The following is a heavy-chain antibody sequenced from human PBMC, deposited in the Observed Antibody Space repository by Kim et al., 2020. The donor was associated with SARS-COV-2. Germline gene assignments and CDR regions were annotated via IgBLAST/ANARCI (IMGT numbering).Heavy chain of an antibody. CDR2: IKQDGTEK. Sequence: GESLRLSCVASGFPFSSYWMSWVRQAPGKGLEWVANIKQDGTEKYYVDSVKGRFTIYRDNAKKSLYLQMNSLRAEDTAVYYCARHQLFHSYYGMDVWGLETTVTVSS. CDR3: ARHQLFHSYYGMDV. D-gene: IGHD6-6*01. J-gene: IGHJ6*02. V-gene: IGHV3-7*03. CDR1: GFPFSSYW.